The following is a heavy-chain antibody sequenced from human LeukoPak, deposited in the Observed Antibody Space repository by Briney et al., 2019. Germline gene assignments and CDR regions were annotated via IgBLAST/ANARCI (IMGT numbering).Heavy chain of an antibody. CDR2: INTDGTVT. CDR1: GFTFSKYW. J-gene: IGHJ5*02. D-gene: IGHD6-19*01. CDR3: ATIQWLAPPPHL. V-gene: IGHV3-74*01. Sequence: PGGSLRLSCAASGFTFSKYWMLWVRQAPGKGLESVSQINTDGTVTTYADSVKGRFTISRDNADNTMFLQMNSVRAEDTAVYYCATIQWLAPPPHLWGERPRVSVS.